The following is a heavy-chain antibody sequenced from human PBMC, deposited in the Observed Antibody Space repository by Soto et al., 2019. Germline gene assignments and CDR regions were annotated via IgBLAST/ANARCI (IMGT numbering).Heavy chain of an antibody. J-gene: IGHJ4*02. CDR2: ISSSSSYI. CDR1: GFTFSSYS. CDR3: ARESSYYYDSSGYPAGYFDY. V-gene: IGHV3-21*01. Sequence: EVQLVESGGGLVKPGGSLRLSCAASGFTFSSYSMNWVRQAPGKGLEWVSSISSSSSYIYYADSVKGRFTISRDNAKNSLYLQMNSLRAEDTAVYYCARESSYYYDSSGYPAGYFDYWGQGTLVTVSS. D-gene: IGHD3-22*01.